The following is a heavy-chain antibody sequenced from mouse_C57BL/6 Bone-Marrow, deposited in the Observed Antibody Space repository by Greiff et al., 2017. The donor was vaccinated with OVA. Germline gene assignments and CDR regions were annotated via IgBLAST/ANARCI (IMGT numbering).Heavy chain of an antibody. J-gene: IGHJ1*03. V-gene: IGHV3-6*01. CDR2: ISYDGSN. Sequence: DVQLQESGPGLVKPSQSLSLTCSVTGYSITSGYYWNWIRQFPGNKLEWMGYISYDGSNNYNPSLKNRISITRDTSKNQFFLKFNSVTTEDTATYYCAREGNYYGSSYGRCFDVWGTGTTVTVSS. D-gene: IGHD1-1*01. CDR1: GYSITSGYY. CDR3: AREGNYYGSSYGRCFDV.